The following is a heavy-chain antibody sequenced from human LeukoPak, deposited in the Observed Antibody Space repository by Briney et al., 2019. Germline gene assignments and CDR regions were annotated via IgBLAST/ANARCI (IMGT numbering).Heavy chain of an antibody. Sequence: ASVKVSCKASGYTFTGYYMHWVRQAPGQGLEWMGWINPNSGGTNYAQKFQGWVTMTRDTSISTAYMELSRLRSDDTAVYYCARSRITMVRGVKEYYFDYWGQGALVTVSS. CDR3: ARSRITMVRGVKEYYFDY. CDR2: INPNSGGT. CDR1: GYTFTGYY. V-gene: IGHV1-2*04. D-gene: IGHD3-10*01. J-gene: IGHJ4*02.